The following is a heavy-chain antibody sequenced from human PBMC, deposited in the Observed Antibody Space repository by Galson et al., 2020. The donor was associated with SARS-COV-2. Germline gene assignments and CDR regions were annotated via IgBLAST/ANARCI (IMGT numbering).Heavy chain of an antibody. CDR3: ARVVVVAAHDAFDI. CDR2: IYTSGNT. D-gene: IGHD2-15*01. CDR1: GGSISSGSYY. V-gene: IGHV4-61*02. Sequence: SETLSLTCTVSGGSISSGSYYWSWIRQPAGKGLEWIGRIYTSGNTNYNPSLKSRATISVDTSKNQFSLKMSSVTAADTAVYYCARVVVVAAHDAFDIWGQGTMVTVSS. J-gene: IGHJ3*02.